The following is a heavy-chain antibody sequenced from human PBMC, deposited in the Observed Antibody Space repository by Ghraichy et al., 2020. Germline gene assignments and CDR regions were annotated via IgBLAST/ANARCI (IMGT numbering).Heavy chain of an antibody. Sequence: ASVKVSCKASGYDLTNYAVHWVRQAPGQRPEWMGWINGANGDTKYSQKFQGRFTITRDTSASTGYMELSSLRSEDTAVYYCARGSWAGCYFIDYWGQGTLVTVSS. CDR3: ARGSWAGCYFIDY. J-gene: IGHJ4*02. CDR2: INGANGDT. D-gene: IGHD2-2*01. V-gene: IGHV1-3*01. CDR1: GYDLTNYA.